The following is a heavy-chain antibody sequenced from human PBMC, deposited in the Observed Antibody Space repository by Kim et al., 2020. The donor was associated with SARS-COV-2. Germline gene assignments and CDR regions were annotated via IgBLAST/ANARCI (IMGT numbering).Heavy chain of an antibody. CDR3: ARGPHFSDYYYGMDV. J-gene: IGHJ6*02. D-gene: IGHD3-3*02. V-gene: IGHV1-3*01. Sequence: QKFQGRVRITRDTYASTAYMGLSSLRSEDTAVYYCARGPHFSDYYYGMDVWGQGTTVTVSS.